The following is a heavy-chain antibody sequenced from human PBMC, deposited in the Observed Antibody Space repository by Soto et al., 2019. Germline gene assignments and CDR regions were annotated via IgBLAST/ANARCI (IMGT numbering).Heavy chain of an antibody. CDR3: ARGDRGGFDL. V-gene: IGHV4-59*12. J-gene: IGHJ3*01. CDR1: GGSISSYY. CDR2: IYYSGST. Sequence: SETLSLTCTVSGGSISSYYWSWFRQPPGKGLEWIGYIYYSGSTNYNPSLKSRVTISVDKSKNQFSLKLSSVTAADTAVYYCARGDRGGFDLWGHGTMVTVSS. D-gene: IGHD3-10*01.